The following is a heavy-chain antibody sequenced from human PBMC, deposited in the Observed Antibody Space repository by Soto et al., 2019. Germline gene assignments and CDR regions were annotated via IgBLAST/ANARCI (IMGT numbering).Heavy chain of an antibody. D-gene: IGHD5-18*01. CDR2: VIPLFDTA. Sequence: QVQVVQSGAEVTKPGSSVKVSCKVSGGIFTNNAISWVRQAPGQGLEGLGGVIPLFDTAYYAQIFRGRLRISADGATTTAYMELSGLTSADTAVYFCATGGHNDGYNFYHGMDVWGQGTKVTVS. J-gene: IGHJ6*02. CDR3: ATGGHNDGYNFYHGMDV. CDR1: GGIFTNNA. V-gene: IGHV1-69*01.